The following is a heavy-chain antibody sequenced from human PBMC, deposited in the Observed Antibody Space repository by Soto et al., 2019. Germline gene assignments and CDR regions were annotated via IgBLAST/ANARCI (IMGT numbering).Heavy chain of an antibody. J-gene: IGHJ4*02. V-gene: IGHV3-30-3*01. CDR1: GFTFSSYA. CDR2: ISYDGSNK. CDR3: ARSPLHYYYDSSGYYSTFDY. D-gene: IGHD3-22*01. Sequence: PGGSLRLSCAASGFTFSSYAMHWVRQAPGKGLEWVAVISYDGSNKYYADSVKGRFTISRDNSKNTLYLQMNSLRAEDTAVYYCARSPLHYYYDSSGYYSTFDYWGQGTLVTVSS.